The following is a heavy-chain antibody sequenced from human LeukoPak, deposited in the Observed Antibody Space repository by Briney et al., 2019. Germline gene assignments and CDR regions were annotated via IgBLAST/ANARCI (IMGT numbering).Heavy chain of an antibody. J-gene: IGHJ4*02. V-gene: IGHV5-51*01. D-gene: IGHD3-10*01. CDR2: IYPDDSNT. CDR3: ARVTKLLWFAELLPSPTYYFDY. Sequence: GESLKISCKGSGYNFTSYWIGWVRQMPGKGLEWMGIIYPDDSNTRYSPSFQGQVTFSVDKSISTAYLQWSSLKASDTAVYYCARVTKLLWFAELLPSPTYYFDYWGQGTLVTVSS. CDR1: GYNFTSYW.